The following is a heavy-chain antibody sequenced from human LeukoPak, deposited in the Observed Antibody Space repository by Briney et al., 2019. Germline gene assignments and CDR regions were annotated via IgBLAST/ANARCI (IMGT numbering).Heavy chain of an antibody. Sequence: GGSLRLSCAGSGFTFRSYGMHWVRQAPGKGLEWVAVISYDGSNKYYADSVKGLFTISRDNSRNTLYLQMNSLRAEDTAVYYCAKHSSSWYYFDYWGQGTLVTVSS. CDR1: GFTFRSYG. CDR2: ISYDGSNK. CDR3: AKHSSSWYYFDY. D-gene: IGHD6-13*01. V-gene: IGHV3-30*18. J-gene: IGHJ4*02.